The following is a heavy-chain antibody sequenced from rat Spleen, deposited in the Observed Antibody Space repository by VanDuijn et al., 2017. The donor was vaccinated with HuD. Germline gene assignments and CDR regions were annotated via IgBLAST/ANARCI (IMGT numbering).Heavy chain of an antibody. V-gene: IGHV5S14*01. CDR2: IGSGGGNT. CDR1: GFTFTYYG. D-gene: IGHD1-10*01. J-gene: IGHJ2*01. Sequence: EVQLVESGGGLVQPGRSLKLSCAASGFTFTYYGMAWVRQTPTKGLEWVASIGSGGGNTYYRDSVKGRFTISRDNAKNTQYLQMDSLRSEDTATYYCSRHRIRITTGGYFDDWGQGVMVTVSS. CDR3: SRHRIRITTGGYFDD.